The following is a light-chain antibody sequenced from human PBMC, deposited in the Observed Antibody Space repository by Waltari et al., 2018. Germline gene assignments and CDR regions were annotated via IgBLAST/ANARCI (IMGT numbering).Light chain of an antibody. CDR1: SSNIGSNV. CDR2: SNK. CDR3: AACDDSLNGHVV. V-gene: IGLV1-44*01. Sequence: QSVLTQPPSASGTPGQRVTISCSGSSSNIGSNVVNWYQQLPGSAPKLSIQSNKQRPSGVPDRFSGSKSGTAASLAISGLQSADEADYYCAACDDSLNGHVVFGGGTKLTVL. J-gene: IGLJ2*01.